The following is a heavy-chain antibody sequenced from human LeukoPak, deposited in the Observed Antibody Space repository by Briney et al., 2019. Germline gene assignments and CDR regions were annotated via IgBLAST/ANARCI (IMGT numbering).Heavy chain of an antibody. V-gene: IGHV4-39*06. J-gene: IGHJ6*02. Sequence: SETLSLTCTVSGGSISSSSYYWGWIRQPPGKGLEWIGSIIYSGTTYYNPSLKSRVTVSVDTSKKQFALKLSFVTAADTAVYYCAKYNISSGYYRQDDYHGMDVWGQGTTVTVSS. CDR3: AKYNISSGYYRQDDYHGMDV. D-gene: IGHD3-9*01. CDR1: GGSISSSSYY. CDR2: IIYSGTT.